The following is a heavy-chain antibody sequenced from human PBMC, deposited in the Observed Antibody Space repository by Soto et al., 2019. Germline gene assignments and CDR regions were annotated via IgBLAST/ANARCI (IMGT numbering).Heavy chain of an antibody. J-gene: IGHJ4*02. CDR1: GYTFTSYY. CDR3: ARDDLCSGDTCSSRNYFDS. CDR2: INPSGGST. Sequence: ASVKVSCKASGYTFTSYYMHWVRQAPGQGLEWMGIINPSGGSTSYAQKFQGRVTMTRDTSTSTVYMELSSLRSEDTAVYYCARDDLCSGDTCSSRNYFDSWGQGTLVTVSS. D-gene: IGHD2-15*01. V-gene: IGHV1-46*01.